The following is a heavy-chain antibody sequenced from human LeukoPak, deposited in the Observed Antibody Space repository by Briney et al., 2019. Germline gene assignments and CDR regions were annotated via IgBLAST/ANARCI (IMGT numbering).Heavy chain of an antibody. CDR2: INPNSGGT. Sequence: ASVKVSCKASGYTFTGYYMHWVRQAPGQGLEWMGWINPNSGGTNYAQKLQGRVTMTTDTSTSTAYMELRSLRSDDTAVYYCARAHITMIVVTSNWFDPWGQGTLVTVSS. V-gene: IGHV1-2*02. CDR3: ARAHITMIVVTSNWFDP. J-gene: IGHJ5*02. D-gene: IGHD3-22*01. CDR1: GYTFTGYY.